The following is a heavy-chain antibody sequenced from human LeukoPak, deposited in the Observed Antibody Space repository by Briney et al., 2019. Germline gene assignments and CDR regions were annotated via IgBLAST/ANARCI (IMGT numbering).Heavy chain of an antibody. CDR1: GFTFSSYA. CDR3: ARGPAPVPYDYSNAFDY. J-gene: IGHJ4*02. D-gene: IGHD4-11*01. Sequence: GGSLRLSCAASGFTFSSYAMHWVRQAPGKGLEWVAVISYDGRNKYYADSVKGRFTISRDNSKNTLYLQMNSLRAEDTAVYYCARGPAPVPYDYSNAFDYWGQGTLVTVSS. CDR2: ISYDGRNK. V-gene: IGHV3-30*04.